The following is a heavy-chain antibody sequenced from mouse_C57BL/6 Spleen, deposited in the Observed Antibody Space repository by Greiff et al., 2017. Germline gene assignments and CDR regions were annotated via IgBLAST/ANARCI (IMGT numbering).Heavy chain of an antibody. J-gene: IGHJ1*03. V-gene: IGHV2-5*01. CDR1: GFSLTSYG. Sequence: VKLVESGPGLVQPSQSLSITCTVSGFSLTSYGVHWVRQSPGKGLEWLGVIWRGGSTDYNAAFMSRLSITKDNSKSQVFFKMNSLRADDTAIYYCAKTGYSNLWYFDVWGTGTTVTVSS. CDR2: IWRGGST. CDR3: AKTGYSNLWYFDV. D-gene: IGHD2-5*01.